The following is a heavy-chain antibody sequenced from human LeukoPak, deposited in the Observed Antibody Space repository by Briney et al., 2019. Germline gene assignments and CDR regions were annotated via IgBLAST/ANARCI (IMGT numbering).Heavy chain of an antibody. CDR3: ARELYGRFEH. V-gene: IGHV1-18*01. CDR1: GYTFTTYG. CDR2: INPYNGNT. D-gene: IGHD2-2*02. J-gene: IGHJ4*02. Sequence: ASVKVSCTASGYTFTTYGISWVRQAPGQGLECMGWINPYNGNTNYAQKLQGRVTMTTDTSTSTAYMELRSLRSDDTAVYYCARELYGRFEHWGQGTLVTVSS.